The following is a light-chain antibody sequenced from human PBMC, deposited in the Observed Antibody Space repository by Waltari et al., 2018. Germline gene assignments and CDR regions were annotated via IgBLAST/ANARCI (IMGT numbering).Light chain of an antibody. J-gene: IGKJ4*01. CDR3: QQRDYWL. CDR2: DAS. CDR1: QSISNY. V-gene: IGKV3-11*01. Sequence: EIVLTQSPATLSLSPGETATLSCRASQSISNYLAWYQQKPGQAPRRLIYDASNRATGIPARFSGSGSGTDFTLTISSLEPEDFAVYYCQQRDYWLFGGGTKVEI.